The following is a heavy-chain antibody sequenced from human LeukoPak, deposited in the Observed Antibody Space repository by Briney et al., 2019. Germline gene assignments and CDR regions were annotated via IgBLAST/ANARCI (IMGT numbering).Heavy chain of an antibody. D-gene: IGHD3-3*01. V-gene: IGHV4-34*01. Sequence: SETLSLTCAVYGGSFSGYYWSWIRQPPGKGLEWIGEINHSGSTNYNPSLKSRVTISVDTSKNQFSLKLSSVTAADTAVYYCARRSQIFGVESNFDYWGQGTLVTVSS. CDR1: GGSFSGYY. CDR3: ARRSQIFGVESNFDY. J-gene: IGHJ4*02. CDR2: INHSGST.